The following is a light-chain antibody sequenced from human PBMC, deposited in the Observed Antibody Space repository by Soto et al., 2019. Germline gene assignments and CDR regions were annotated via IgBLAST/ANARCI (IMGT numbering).Light chain of an antibody. CDR1: QSISSW. J-gene: IGKJ1*01. Sequence: DIQMTQSPSTLSASVGDRVTITCRASQSISSWLAWYQQKPGKAPNLLISKASSLESGVPSRFSGSGSGTEFTLTISSLQPDDFATYSCQQYNSYPETFGQGTKVEIK. V-gene: IGKV1-5*03. CDR3: QQYNSYPET. CDR2: KAS.